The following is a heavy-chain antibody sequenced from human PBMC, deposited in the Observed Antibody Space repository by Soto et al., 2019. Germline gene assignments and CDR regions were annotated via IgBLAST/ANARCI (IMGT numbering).Heavy chain of an antibody. J-gene: IGHJ6*03. CDR3: ARDAYLYYSYYCYYYMDV. V-gene: IGHV3-7*01. CDR1: RFTFSSYW. CDR2: IKQDGSEK. Sequence: EVQLVESGGGLVQPGGSLRLSCAASRFTFSSYWMSWVRQAPGKGLEWVANIKQDGSEKYYVDSVKGRFTISRDNAKNPLHLQMNSLRAEDTAVYYCARDAYLYYSYYCYYYMDVWGKGTTVTVYS. D-gene: IGHD2-8*01.